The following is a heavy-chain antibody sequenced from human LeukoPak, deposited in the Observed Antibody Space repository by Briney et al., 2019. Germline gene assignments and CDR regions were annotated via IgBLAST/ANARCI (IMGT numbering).Heavy chain of an antibody. CDR2: IYYSGST. Sequence: SETLSLTCTVSCGSISSYYWSWIRQPPGKGLEWIGYIYYSGSTNYNPSLKSRVTISVDTSKNQFSLKLSSVTAADTAVYYCARARGRAAAGPFDYWGQGTLVTVSS. J-gene: IGHJ4*02. CDR1: CGSISSYY. V-gene: IGHV4-59*01. CDR3: ARARGRAAAGPFDY. D-gene: IGHD6-13*01.